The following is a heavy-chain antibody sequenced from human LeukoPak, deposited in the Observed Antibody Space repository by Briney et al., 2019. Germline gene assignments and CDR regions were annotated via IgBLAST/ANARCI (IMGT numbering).Heavy chain of an antibody. CDR2: IIPIFGTG. D-gene: IGHD5-12*01. V-gene: IGHV1-69*05. CDR3: AREDYSSGYYAFEM. Sequence: ASVKVPCKASGYTFTSYYMHWVRQAPGQGLEWMRQIIPIFGTGSNAQKFQGRVTITTDESTAYMELSSLTSEDTAVYYCAREDYSSGYYAFEMWGQGTMVTVTS. CDR1: GYTFTSYY. J-gene: IGHJ3*02.